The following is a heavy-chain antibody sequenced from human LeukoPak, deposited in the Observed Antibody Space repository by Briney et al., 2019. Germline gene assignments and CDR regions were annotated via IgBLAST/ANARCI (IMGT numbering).Heavy chain of an antibody. CDR1: GFTFTKHW. CDR2: ISSSGSTI. Sequence: GGSLRLSCVASGFTFTKHWMSWVRQAPGKGLEWVSYISSSGSTIYYADSVKGRFTISMDNAKNSLYLQMNSLRPEDTAIYYCARGDLDYYYDRFDYWGQGTLVTVSS. J-gene: IGHJ4*02. V-gene: IGHV3-11*04. CDR3: ARGDLDYYYDRFDY. D-gene: IGHD3-22*01.